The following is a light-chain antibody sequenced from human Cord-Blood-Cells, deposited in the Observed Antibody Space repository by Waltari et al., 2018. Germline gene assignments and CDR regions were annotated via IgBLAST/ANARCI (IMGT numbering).Light chain of an antibody. CDR1: RNNVGSYD. J-gene: IGLJ3*02. V-gene: IGLV1-47*03. CDR2: GHT. CDR3: STWDYSLSAWV. Sequence: QSALTQEASVSGTVGQKVTLSCTGNRNNVGSYDVGWYKQSSHVAPNTAMFGHTLPSGIPVRFSGATSWTTAFLTISGLWPEDEADYYCSTWDYSLSAWVFGGGTKLTVL.